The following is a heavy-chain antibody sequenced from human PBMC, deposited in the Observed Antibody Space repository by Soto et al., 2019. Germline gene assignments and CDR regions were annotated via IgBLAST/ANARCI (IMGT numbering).Heavy chain of an antibody. CDR1: GGSFSGYY. J-gene: IGHJ5*02. CDR2: INHSGST. V-gene: IGHV4-34*01. CDR3: ARERLWFGETHHRNWFDP. D-gene: IGHD3-10*01. Sequence: PSETLSLTCAVYGGSFSGYYWSWIRQPPGKGLEWIGEINHSGSTNYNPSLKSRVTISVDTSKNQFSLKLSSVTAADTAVYYCARERLWFGETHHRNWFDPWGQGTLVTVSS.